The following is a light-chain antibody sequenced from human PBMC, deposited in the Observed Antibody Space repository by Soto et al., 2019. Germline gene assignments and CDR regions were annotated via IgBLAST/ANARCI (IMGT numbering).Light chain of an antibody. CDR1: SSNIGSNY. J-gene: IGLJ2*01. CDR2: RNN. V-gene: IGLV1-47*01. CDR3: AAWDDSLSVVV. Sequence: QSVLTQPPSASGTPGQRVTIPGSGSSSNIGSNYVYWYQQLPGTAPKLLIYRNNQRPSGVPDRFSGSKSGTSASLAISGLRSEDEADYYCAAWDDSLSVVVFGGGTKVTVL.